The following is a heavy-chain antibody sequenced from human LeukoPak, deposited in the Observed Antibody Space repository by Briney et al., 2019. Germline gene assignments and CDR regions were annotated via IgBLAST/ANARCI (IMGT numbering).Heavy chain of an antibody. Sequence: GGSLRLSCAASGFTFSTYGVHWVRQAPGQGLEWVAFIRYDGSNKYYADSVQGRFTVSRDNSKNTLYLQMNSLRADDTAVYYCVRDHLFAFDIWGQGTMVTVSS. D-gene: IGHD3-10*01. V-gene: IGHV3-30*02. CDR2: IRYDGSNK. CDR1: GFTFSTYG. J-gene: IGHJ3*02. CDR3: VRDHLFAFDI.